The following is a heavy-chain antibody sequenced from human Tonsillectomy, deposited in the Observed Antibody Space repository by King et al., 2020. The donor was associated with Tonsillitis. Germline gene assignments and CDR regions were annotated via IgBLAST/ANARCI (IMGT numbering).Heavy chain of an antibody. J-gene: IGHJ4*02. CDR3: AREVVV. Sequence: VQLQESGPGLVKPSQTLSLTCTVSGASINDDDYYWSWVRQSPGRGLEWLGYILHSGSTYYSPALKSRLTMSVDTSKSQFSLRLSSVTAADTAVYYCAREVVVWGQGTLVTVSS. CDR2: ILHSGST. CDR1: GASINDDDYY. V-gene: IGHV4-30-4*01. D-gene: IGHD2-15*01.